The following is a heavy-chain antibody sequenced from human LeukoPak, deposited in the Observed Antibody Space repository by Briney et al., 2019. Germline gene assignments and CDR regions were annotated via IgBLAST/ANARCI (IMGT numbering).Heavy chain of an antibody. Sequence: RRSLRLSCAAPGFNVSTNYMSWVRQAPGKGLEWVSVIYRGGRTYYADSVKGRFTISRDNSKNTMYLQMNSLRAEDTAAYYCARVGDSNRYGMDVWGQGTTVTVSS. CDR1: GFNVSTNY. V-gene: IGHV3-66*01. CDR3: ARVGDSNRYGMDV. CDR2: IYRGGRT. D-gene: IGHD2-21*02. J-gene: IGHJ6*02.